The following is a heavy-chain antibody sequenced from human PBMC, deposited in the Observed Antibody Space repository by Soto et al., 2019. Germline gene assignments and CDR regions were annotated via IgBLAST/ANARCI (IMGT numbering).Heavy chain of an antibody. CDR3: AKDPRERELYWSGYYSMDV. Sequence: EVQLLESGGGLVQPGGSLRLSCAASGFSFTIYVMTWVRQAPGKGLEWVSSISASGGSTYYSDYVKGRFTISRDNSKNTLHLQMDSLRADDTAVYYCAKDPRERELYWSGYYSMDVWGQGTTVTVSS. J-gene: IGHJ6*02. V-gene: IGHV3-23*01. CDR2: ISASGGST. D-gene: IGHD3-3*01. CDR1: GFSFTIYV.